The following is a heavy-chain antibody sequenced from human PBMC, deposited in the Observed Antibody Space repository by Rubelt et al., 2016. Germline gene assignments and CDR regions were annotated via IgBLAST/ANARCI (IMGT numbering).Heavy chain of an antibody. J-gene: IGHJ4*02. CDR1: GGSISSYY. Sequence: QVQLHESGPGLVKPSETLSLTCTVSGGSISSYYWTWIRQPPGKGLEWIGYISSGGSPNYSPSLTSRFIISLATSKNKSSRKLTSVTAAYTAVYYCAHEQPDGGFDSWGQGTLVTVSS. CDR3: AHEQPDGGFDS. CDR2: ISSGGSP. D-gene: IGHD1/OR15-1a*01. V-gene: IGHV4-59*03.